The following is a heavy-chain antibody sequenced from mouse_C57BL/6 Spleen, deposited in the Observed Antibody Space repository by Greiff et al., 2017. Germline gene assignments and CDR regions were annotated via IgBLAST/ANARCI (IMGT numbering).Heavy chain of an antibody. CDR2: INPRSGNT. CDR1: GYTFTSYG. CDR3: AGRELRSRSVSRDY. J-gene: IGHJ4*01. V-gene: IGHV1-81*01. D-gene: IGHD3-2*02. Sequence: VQLQQSGAELARPGASVKLSCKASGYTFTSYGIRWVKQRPGQGLEWIGDINPRSGNTSYNEKFKGKATLTADKSSSTAYMELSSLTSEDSAVYYCAGRELRSRSVSRDYWGQGTSVTVSS.